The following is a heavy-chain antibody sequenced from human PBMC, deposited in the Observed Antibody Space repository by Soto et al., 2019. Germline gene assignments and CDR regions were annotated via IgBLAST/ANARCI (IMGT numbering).Heavy chain of an antibody. CDR3: ASFEYSSSYYYFDY. V-gene: IGHV4-34*01. CDR1: GGSFSGYY. CDR2: INHSGST. D-gene: IGHD6-6*01. J-gene: IGHJ4*02. Sequence: SETLSLTCAVYGGSFSGYYWSWIRQPPGKGLEWIGEINHSGSTNYNPSLKSRVTISVDTSKNQFSLKLSSVTAADTAVYYCASFEYSSSYYYFDYWGQGTLVTVSS.